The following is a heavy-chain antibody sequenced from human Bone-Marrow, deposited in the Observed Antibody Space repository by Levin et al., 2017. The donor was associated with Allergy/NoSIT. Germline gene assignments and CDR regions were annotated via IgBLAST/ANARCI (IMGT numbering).Heavy chain of an antibody. D-gene: IGHD2-2*01. J-gene: IGHJ4*02. CDR1: GLTFRRYW. Sequence: GESLKISCAASGLTFRRYWMSWVRQAPGKGLEWVANIKPDGSEIFYVDSVKGRFTISRDYTEKSLFLQMNSLRAEDTAMYYCTREGTEGCTSTSCLGDYWGQGTLVTVSS. CDR2: IKPDGSEI. CDR3: TREGTEGCTSTSCLGDY. V-gene: IGHV3-7*01.